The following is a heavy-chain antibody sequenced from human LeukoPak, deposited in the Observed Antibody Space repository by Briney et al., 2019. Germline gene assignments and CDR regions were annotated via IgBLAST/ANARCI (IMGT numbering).Heavy chain of an antibody. J-gene: IGHJ4*02. CDR3: ARSEPYYYDSSGYYYL. CDR1: GGSISSDSYY. CDR2: IYYSGST. V-gene: IGHV4-39*07. D-gene: IGHD3-22*01. Sequence: PSETLSLTCTVSGGSISSDSYYWGWIRQPPGKGLEWIGSIYYSGSTYYKSSLKSRVTISVDTSKNQFSLKLSSVTAADTAVYYCARSEPYYYDSSGYYYLWGQGTLVTVSS.